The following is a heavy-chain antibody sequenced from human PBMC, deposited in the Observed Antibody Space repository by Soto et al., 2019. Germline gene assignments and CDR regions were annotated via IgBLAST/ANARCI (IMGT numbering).Heavy chain of an antibody. D-gene: IGHD6-13*01. CDR3: AREAIAAAGAGYFDY. J-gene: IGHJ4*02. V-gene: IGHV3-33*01. CDR2: IWYDGSNK. CDR1: GFDFSSYG. Sequence: PGGSLRLSCAASGFDFSSYGMHWVRQAPGKGLEWVAVIWYDGSNKYYADSVKGRFTISRDNSKNTLYLQMNSLRAEDTAVYYCAREAIAAAGAGYFDYWGQGTLVTVSS.